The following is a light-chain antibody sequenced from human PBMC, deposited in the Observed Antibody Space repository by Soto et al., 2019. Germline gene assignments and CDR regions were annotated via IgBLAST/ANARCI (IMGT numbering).Light chain of an antibody. V-gene: IGLV1-47*02. CDR3: VSWDDSLSGLV. J-gene: IGLJ1*01. CDR2: SNN. Sequence: QSVLTQPTSASGTPGQRVTISCSGRSANIGNNYVCWYQQLPGTAPKLLIYSNNQRPSGVPDRFSGSKSGTSASLAISGRRSEDEADYYCVSWDDSLSGLVFGTGTKLTVL. CDR1: SANIGNNY.